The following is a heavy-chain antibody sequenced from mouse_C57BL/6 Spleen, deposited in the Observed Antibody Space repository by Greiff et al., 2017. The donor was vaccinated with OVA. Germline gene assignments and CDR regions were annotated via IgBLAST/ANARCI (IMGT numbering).Heavy chain of an antibody. V-gene: IGHV1-63*01. CDR1: GYTFTNYW. J-gene: IGHJ1*03. CDR2: IYPGGGYT. CDR3: ARFITTVVGYFDV. D-gene: IGHD1-1*01. Sequence: QVQLKQSGAELVRPGTSVEMSCKASGYTFTNYWIGWAKQRPGHGLEWIGDIYPGGGYTNYNEKFKGKATLTADKSSSTAYMQFSSLTSEDSAIYYCARFITTVVGYFDVWGTGTTVTVSS.